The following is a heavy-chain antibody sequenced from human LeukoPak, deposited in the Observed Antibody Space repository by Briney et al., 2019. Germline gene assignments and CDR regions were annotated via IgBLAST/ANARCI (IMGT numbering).Heavy chain of an antibody. J-gene: IGHJ4*02. V-gene: IGHV3-64*01. CDR2: ISSNGGST. D-gene: IGHD3-9*01. CDR1: GFTLSSYA. CDR3: ARDGDYDILTGYYTRFDY. Sequence: GGSLRLSCAASGFTLSSYAMHWVRQAPGKGLEYVSAISSNGGSTYYANSVKGRFTISRDNSKNTLYLQMGSLRAEDMAVYYCARDGDYDILTGYYTRFDYWGQGTLVTVSS.